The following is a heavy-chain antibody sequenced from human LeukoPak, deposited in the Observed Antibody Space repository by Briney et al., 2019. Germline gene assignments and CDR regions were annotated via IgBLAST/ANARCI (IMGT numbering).Heavy chain of an antibody. CDR2: IYYSGST. V-gene: IGHV4-30-4*01. Sequence: SETLSLTCTVSGGSISSGDYYWSWIRQPPGKGLEWIGYIYYSGSTYYNPSLKSRVTISVDTSKNQFSLKLSSVTAADTAVYYCASYQLPDFDAFDIWGQGTMVTVSS. D-gene: IGHD2-2*01. J-gene: IGHJ3*02. CDR3: ASYQLPDFDAFDI. CDR1: GGSISSGDYY.